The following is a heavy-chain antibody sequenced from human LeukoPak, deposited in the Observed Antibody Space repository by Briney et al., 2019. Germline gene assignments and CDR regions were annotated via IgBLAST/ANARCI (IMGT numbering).Heavy chain of an antibody. CDR2: ISSSSSTI. CDR1: GFTFSSYS. V-gene: IGHV3-48*01. J-gene: IGHJ4*02. CDR3: ARAAAGGAAATWYY. Sequence: PGGSLRLSCAASGFTFSSYSMNWVRQAPGKGLEWVSYISSSSSTIYYADSVKGLFTISRDNAKNSLYLQMNSLGAEDTAVYYCARAAAGGAAATWYYWGQGTLVTVSS. D-gene: IGHD2-15*01.